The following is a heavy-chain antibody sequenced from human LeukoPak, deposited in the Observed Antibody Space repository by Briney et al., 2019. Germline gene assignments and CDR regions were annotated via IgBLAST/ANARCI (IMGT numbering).Heavy chain of an antibody. J-gene: IGHJ4*02. V-gene: IGHV3-9*01. CDR3: AKDIGGFDYYDSSGYSHCFDY. CDR2: ISWNSGSI. CDR1: GFSLSDYG. D-gene: IGHD3-22*01. Sequence: GGSLRLSCSASGFSLSDYGMSWVRQAPGKGLEWVSGISWNSGSIGYADSVKGRFTISRDNAKNSLYLQMNSLRAEDTALYYCAKDIGGFDYYDSSGYSHCFDYWGQGTLVTVSS.